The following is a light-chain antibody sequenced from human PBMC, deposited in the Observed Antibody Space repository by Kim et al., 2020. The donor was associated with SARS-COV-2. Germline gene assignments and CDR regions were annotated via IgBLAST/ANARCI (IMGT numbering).Light chain of an antibody. CDR3: SSYTSSSTWG. CDR1: SSDVGGYNY. Sequence: QSALTQPASVSGYPGQSITISCTGTSSDVGGYNYVSWYQQHPGKAPKLMIYDVSNRPSGVSNRFSGSKSGNTASLTISGLQAEDEADYYCSSYTSSSTWGFGGGTKLTVL. J-gene: IGLJ3*02. V-gene: IGLV2-14*03. CDR2: DVS.